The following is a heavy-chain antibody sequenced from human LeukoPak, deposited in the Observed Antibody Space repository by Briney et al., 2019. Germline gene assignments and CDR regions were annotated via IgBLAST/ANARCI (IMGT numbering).Heavy chain of an antibody. D-gene: IGHD3-16*02. CDR3: ARGAVVNGLDV. J-gene: IGHJ6*02. Sequence: SETLSLTCTVSGGSVSSGTYYWSWIRQPPGTRLEWIGYIYYSGTTNYNPSFESRVTMSVDTSKNQFSLKLTSVTAADTAVYYCARGAVVNGLDVWGQGTTVTVSS. V-gene: IGHV4-61*01. CDR1: GGSVSSGTYY. CDR2: IYYSGTT.